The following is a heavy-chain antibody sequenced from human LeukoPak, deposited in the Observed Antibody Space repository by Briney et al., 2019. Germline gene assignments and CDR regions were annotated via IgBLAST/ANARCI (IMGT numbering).Heavy chain of an antibody. V-gene: IGHV3-74*01. Sequence: GGSLRLSCAASGFTFSDSWMHWVRQAAGRGLVWVSRINSAGDTTSYADSVKGRFTISRDNAKNTVHLQMNSVRAEDTAVYYCASHYYDSSGYFQHWGQGTLVTVSS. D-gene: IGHD3-22*01. CDR1: GFTFSDSW. J-gene: IGHJ1*01. CDR2: INSAGDTT. CDR3: ASHYYDSSGYFQH.